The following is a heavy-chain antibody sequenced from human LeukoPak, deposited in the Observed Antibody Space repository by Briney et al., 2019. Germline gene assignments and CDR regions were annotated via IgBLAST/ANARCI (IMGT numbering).Heavy chain of an antibody. CDR1: GGTFSSYA. CDR2: IIPIFGTA. J-gene: IGHJ4*02. Sequence: SVKVSCKASGGTFSSYAISWVPQAPGQGLEWMGGIIPIFGTANYAQKFQGRVTITADKSTSTAYMELSSLRSEDTAVYYCARGGADYPTPFDYWGQGTLVTVSS. V-gene: IGHV1-69*06. CDR3: ARGGADYPTPFDY. D-gene: IGHD4/OR15-4a*01.